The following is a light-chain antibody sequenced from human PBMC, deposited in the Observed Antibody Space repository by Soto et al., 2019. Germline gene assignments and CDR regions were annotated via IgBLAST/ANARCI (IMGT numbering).Light chain of an antibody. V-gene: IGKV3-15*01. Sequence: EIVLTQSPGTLSLSPGERASLSCRASQSVSSNYLAWFQQKPGQAPRLLIYGASTRATGIPARFSGSGSGTEFTLTISSLQSEDFAVYYCQQYNNWPLLFGPGTKVDIK. CDR2: GAS. CDR3: QQYNNWPLL. CDR1: QSVSSN. J-gene: IGKJ3*01.